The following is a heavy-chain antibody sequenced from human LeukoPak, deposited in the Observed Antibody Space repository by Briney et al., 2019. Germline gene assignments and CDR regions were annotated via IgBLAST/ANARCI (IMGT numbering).Heavy chain of an antibody. CDR3: TTEGGSYYDGFDY. Sequence: GGSLRLSCAASGFTFSSYSMNWVRQAPGKGLEWVGRIKSKTDGGTTDYAAPVKGRFTISRDDSKNTLYLQMNSLKTEDTAEYYCTTEGGSYYDGFDYWGQGTLVTVSS. V-gene: IGHV3-15*01. CDR2: IKSKTDGGTT. J-gene: IGHJ4*02. D-gene: IGHD1-26*01. CDR1: GFTFSSYS.